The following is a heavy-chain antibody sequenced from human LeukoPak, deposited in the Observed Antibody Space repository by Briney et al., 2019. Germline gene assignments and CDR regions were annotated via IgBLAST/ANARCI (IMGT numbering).Heavy chain of an antibody. CDR2: IYYSGST. Sequence: SETLSLTCTVSGGSISSSYYYWGWIRQPPGKGLEWIGSIYYSGSTYYNPSLKSRVTISVDTSKNRFSLKLSSVTAADTAVYYCARHTTTPDSYLAYWGQGTLVTVSS. J-gene: IGHJ4*02. V-gene: IGHV4-39*07. CDR1: GGSISSSYYY. D-gene: IGHD1-1*01. CDR3: ARHTTTPDSYLAY.